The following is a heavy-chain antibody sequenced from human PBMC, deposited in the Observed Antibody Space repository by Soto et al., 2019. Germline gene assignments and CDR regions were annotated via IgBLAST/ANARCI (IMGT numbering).Heavy chain of an antibody. V-gene: IGHV1-69*02. J-gene: IGHJ4*02. Sequence: SVKVSCKASGGTFSNHIITWVRQAPGQGPEWMGRIIPMLDITNYAQKFQGRVTITADKSTTTAYMEVSSLRPEDTAVYYCVLGYSGYAVYFDYWGQGTLVTVSS. CDR2: IIPMLDIT. D-gene: IGHD5-12*01. CDR3: VLGYSGYAVYFDY. CDR1: GGTFSNHI.